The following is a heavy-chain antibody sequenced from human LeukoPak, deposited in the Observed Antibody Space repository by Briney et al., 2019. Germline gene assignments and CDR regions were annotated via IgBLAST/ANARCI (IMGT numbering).Heavy chain of an antibody. CDR3: AREGEVGATRSYWFDP. CDR1: GGTFSSYA. CDR2: IIPIFGIA. V-gene: IGHV1-69*04. J-gene: IGHJ5*02. D-gene: IGHD1-26*01. Sequence: SVKVSCKVSGGTFSSYAISWVRQAPGQGLEWMGRIIPIFGIANYAQKFQGRVTITADKSTSTAYMELSSLRSEDTAVYYCAREGEVGATRSYWFDPWGQGTLVTVSS.